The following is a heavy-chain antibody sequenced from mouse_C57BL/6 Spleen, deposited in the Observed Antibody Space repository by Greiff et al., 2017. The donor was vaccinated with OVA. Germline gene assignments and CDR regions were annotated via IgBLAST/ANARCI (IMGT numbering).Heavy chain of an antibody. D-gene: IGHD2-4*01. Sequence: EAGGGLVQPKGSLKLSCAASGFTFNTYAMHWVRQAPGKGLEWVARIRSKSSNYATYYADSVKDRFTISRDDSQSMLYLQMNNLKTEDTAMYYCVRARIYYDYDGWYFDVWGTGTTVTVSS. J-gene: IGHJ1*03. V-gene: IGHV10-3*01. CDR3: VRARIYYDYDGWYFDV. CDR1: GFTFNTYA. CDR2: IRSKSSNYAT.